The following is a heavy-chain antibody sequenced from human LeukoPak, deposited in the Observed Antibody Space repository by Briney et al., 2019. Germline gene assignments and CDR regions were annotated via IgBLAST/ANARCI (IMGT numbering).Heavy chain of an antibody. D-gene: IGHD1-26*01. CDR2: ITSSGGTI. CDR1: GFTFSSYE. CDR3: ARENLGAGDS. V-gene: IGHV3-48*03. Sequence: GGSLRLSCAASGFTFSSYEMIWVRQAPGKGLEWVSYITSSGGTIYNADSVKGRFSVSRDNTKNSLYLQMHGLRAEDTAVYFCARENLGAGDSWGQGILVTVSS. J-gene: IGHJ4*02.